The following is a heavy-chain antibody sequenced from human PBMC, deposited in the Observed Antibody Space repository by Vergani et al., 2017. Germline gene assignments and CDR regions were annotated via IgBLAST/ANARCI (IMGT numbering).Heavy chain of an antibody. CDR2: FVVGSGNT. CDR1: GFTFTSSA. Sequence: QMQLVQSGPEVTKPGTSVTVSCKASGFTFTSSAVQWVRQARGQRLEWIGWFVVGSGNTNYAQKFQERVTITRDMSTSTAYMELSSLRSEDTAVYYCARRIVVPAATTSYYYYGMDVWGQGTTVTVSS. V-gene: IGHV1-58*01. J-gene: IGHJ6*02. CDR3: ARRIVVPAATTSYYYYGMDV. D-gene: IGHD2-2*01.